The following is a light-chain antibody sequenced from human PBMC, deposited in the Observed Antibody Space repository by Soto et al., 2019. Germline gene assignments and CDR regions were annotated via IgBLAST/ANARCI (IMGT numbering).Light chain of an antibody. CDR2: DAS. CDR1: QSVNGNS. Sequence: IVLTPSPGTLSLSPGARPILSGRPSQSVNGNSLAWYQPKPGQAPRILIYDASNMATGIPARFSGSGSETDVTLTISSREPEESAVDYCQQRSNWPSLTFGGGTKVDIK. V-gene: IGKV3-11*01. CDR3: QQRSNWPSLT. J-gene: IGKJ4*01.